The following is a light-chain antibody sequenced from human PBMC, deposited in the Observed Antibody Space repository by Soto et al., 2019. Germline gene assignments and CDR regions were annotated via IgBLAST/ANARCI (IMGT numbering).Light chain of an antibody. J-gene: IGKJ5*01. CDR1: QDINKN. CDR2: DAS. Sequence: DIQMTPSPSSLSASVGDRVTITCQASQDINKNLIWYQQKPGKAPKLLIYDASDLETGVPSRFSGSGSGTGFTFTISSLQPEDFATYYCQQYESLPRTFGQGTRLEIK. V-gene: IGKV1-33*01. CDR3: QQYESLPRT.